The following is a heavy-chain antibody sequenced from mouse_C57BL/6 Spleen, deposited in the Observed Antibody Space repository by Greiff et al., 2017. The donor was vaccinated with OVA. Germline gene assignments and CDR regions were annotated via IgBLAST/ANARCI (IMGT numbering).Heavy chain of an antibody. Sequence: DVMLVESGGGLVQPGGSMKLSCVASGFTFSNYWMNWVRQSPEKGLEWVAQIRLKSDNYATHYAESVKGRFTISRDDSKSSVYLQMNNLRAEDTGIYYCTGGYFFAYWGQGTLVTVSA. D-gene: IGHD1-2*01. V-gene: IGHV6-3*01. CDR1: GFTFSNYW. CDR3: TGGYFFAY. J-gene: IGHJ3*01. CDR2: IRLKSDNYAT.